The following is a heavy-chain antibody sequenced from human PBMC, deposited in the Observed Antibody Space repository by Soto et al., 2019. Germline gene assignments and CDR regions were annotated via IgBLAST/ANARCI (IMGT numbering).Heavy chain of an antibody. D-gene: IGHD4-4*01. V-gene: IGHV4-39*07. CDR2: IYYSGST. Sequence: TSETLSLTCTVSGGSISSSSYYWGWIRQPPGKGLQWIGSIYYSGSTYYNTSLKSRVSISGDTSKNQFSLKLSSVTAADTAVYYCARTTVRGVNWFDPWGQGTLVTVSS. J-gene: IGHJ5*02. CDR3: ARTTVRGVNWFDP. CDR1: GGSISSSSYY.